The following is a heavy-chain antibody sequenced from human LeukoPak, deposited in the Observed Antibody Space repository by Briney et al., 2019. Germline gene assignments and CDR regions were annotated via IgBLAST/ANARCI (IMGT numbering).Heavy chain of an antibody. V-gene: IGHV3-48*01. CDR3: ARNLDS. CDR1: GFTFSTYN. J-gene: IGHJ5*01. Sequence: GGTLRISCSASGFTFSTYNMKWIRQSPGKGLEWVSLIGTSSGAIYYADSVEGLFTISRDDAKKSLYLQMNSLRGEDTAVYYCARNLDSWGQGALVTVSS. CDR2: IGTSSGAI.